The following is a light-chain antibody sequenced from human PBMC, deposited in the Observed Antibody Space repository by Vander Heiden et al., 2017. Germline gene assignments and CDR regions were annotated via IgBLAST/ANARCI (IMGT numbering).Light chain of an antibody. J-gene: IGKJ2*01. CDR2: GAS. CDR1: QSVSSSY. V-gene: IGKV3-20*01. Sequence: EIVLTQSPGTLSWSPGERATLSCRASQSVSSSYLAWYQQKPGQAPRLLIYGASSRATGIPDRFSGSGSGTDFTLTISRLEPEDFAVYYCQQYGSSPQAFGQGTKLEIK. CDR3: QQYGSSPQA.